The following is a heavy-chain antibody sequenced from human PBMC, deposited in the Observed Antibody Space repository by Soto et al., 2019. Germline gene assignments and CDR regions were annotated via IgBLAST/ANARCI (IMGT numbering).Heavy chain of an antibody. V-gene: IGHV5-51*01. J-gene: IGHJ3*02. D-gene: IGHD4-17*01. CDR1: VYSFTNSW. CDR2: IHPGDSDT. CDR3: ARPHGLTTVVTPAAFDI. Sequence: LKISCKGSVYSFTNSWIGWVRQMPGKGLEWMGIIHPGDSDTRYSPSFQGQVTISADKSINTAYLQWRSLKASDTAIYYCARPHGLTTVVTPAAFDIWGQGTMVTV.